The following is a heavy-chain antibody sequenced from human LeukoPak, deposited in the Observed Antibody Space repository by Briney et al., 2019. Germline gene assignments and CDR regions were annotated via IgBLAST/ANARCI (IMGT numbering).Heavy chain of an antibody. CDR2: IIPISGTA. V-gene: IGHV1-69*05. J-gene: IGHJ6*03. Sequence: SVKVSCKASGGTFSSYAISWVRQAPGQGLEWMGGIIPISGTANYAQKFQGRVTITTDESTSTAYMELSSLRSEDTAVYYCARVKESTSCYPKCYYMDVWGKGTTVTVSS. CDR3: ARVKESTSCYPKCYYMDV. CDR1: GGTFSSYA. D-gene: IGHD2-2*01.